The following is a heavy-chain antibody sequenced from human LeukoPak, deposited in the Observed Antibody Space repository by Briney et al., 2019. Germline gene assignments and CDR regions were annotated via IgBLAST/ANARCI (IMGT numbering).Heavy chain of an antibody. CDR3: ARKPLSGGYGGTIDY. J-gene: IGHJ4*02. D-gene: IGHD5-12*01. CDR2: IYTGGDT. V-gene: IGHV3-53*01. CDR1: GFSVNDNH. Sequence: GSLRLSCVISGFSVNDNHINWVRQAPGKGLEWVSVIYTGGDTYFADSVKGRFTISRDNAKNTLYLRMNSLRAEDTAIYYCARKPLSGGYGGTIDYWGQGTLVTVSS.